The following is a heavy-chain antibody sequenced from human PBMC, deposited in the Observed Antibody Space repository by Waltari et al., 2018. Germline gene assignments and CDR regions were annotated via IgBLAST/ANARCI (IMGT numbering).Heavy chain of an antibody. CDR2: ISGSGGST. Sequence: EVQLVESGGGLVQPGGSLRLSCAASGFTFSSYAMSWVRQAPGKGLEWVSAISGSGGSTYYADSVKGRFTISRDNSKNTLYLQMNSLRAEDTAVYYCAKDRLMITFGGVIAYFDYWGQGTLVTVSS. J-gene: IGHJ4*02. CDR3: AKDRLMITFGGVIAYFDY. V-gene: IGHV3-23*04. D-gene: IGHD3-16*02. CDR1: GFTFSSYA.